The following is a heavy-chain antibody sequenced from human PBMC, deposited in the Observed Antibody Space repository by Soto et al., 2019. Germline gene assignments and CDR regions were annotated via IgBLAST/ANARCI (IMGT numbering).Heavy chain of an antibody. CDR2: IYYSGGT. Sequence: GGYFYTWVRQPPGKGLEWLGYIYYSGGTNYNPSLKSRVTISLDKSKSQFSLRLISVTAADTAVYYCTREQSDDNYFDPWGQGTLVTVSS. V-gene: IGHV4-61*08. J-gene: IGHJ5*02. D-gene: IGHD6-19*01. CDR1: GGYF. CDR3: TREQSDDNYFDP.